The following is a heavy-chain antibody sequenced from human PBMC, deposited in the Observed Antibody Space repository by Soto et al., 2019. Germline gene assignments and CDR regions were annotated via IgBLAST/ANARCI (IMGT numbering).Heavy chain of an antibody. Sequence: QVHLVKSGAEVKKPGSSVKVSCKAPGGTFSNHAINWVRQAPGQGLEWMGRIIPIFTKTNYAQKFQGRVSMTADESTTTAYMELSSLKQDDTAVYYCAREVAADGTFREDVFDIWGQGTLVTVSS. CDR3: AREVAADGTFREDVFDI. V-gene: IGHV1-69*12. CDR1: GGTFSNHA. J-gene: IGHJ3*02. D-gene: IGHD6-13*01. CDR2: IIPIFTKT.